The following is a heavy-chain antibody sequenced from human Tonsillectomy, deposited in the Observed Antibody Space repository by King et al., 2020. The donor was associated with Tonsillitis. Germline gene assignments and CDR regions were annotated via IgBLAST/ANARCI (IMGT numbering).Heavy chain of an antibody. Sequence: VQLVQSGGGLVQPGGSLRLSCAASGFTFSSYAMSWVRPAPGKGLEWVSAISGSGGSTYYADSVKGRFTISRDNSKNTLYLQMNSLRAEDTAVYYCAKDLGYCSGGSCYESDYWGQGTLVTVSS. CDR3: AKDLGYCSGGSCYESDY. CDR2: ISGSGGST. J-gene: IGHJ4*02. CDR1: GFTFSSYA. V-gene: IGHV3-23*04. D-gene: IGHD2-15*01.